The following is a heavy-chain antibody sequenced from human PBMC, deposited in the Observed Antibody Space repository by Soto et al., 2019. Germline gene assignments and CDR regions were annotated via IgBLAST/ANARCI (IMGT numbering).Heavy chain of an antibody. CDR1: GFTFSSYG. Sequence: GGSLRLSCAASGFTFSSYGMHWVRQAPGKGLEWVAVIXYXGXXXYXXXSVKGRFTISRDNSKNTLYLQMNSLRAEDTAVYYCARDSLSGSYGYWGQGTLVTASS. CDR3: ARDSLSGSYGY. CDR2: IXYXGXXX. D-gene: IGHD1-26*01. V-gene: IGHV3-33*01. J-gene: IGHJ4*02.